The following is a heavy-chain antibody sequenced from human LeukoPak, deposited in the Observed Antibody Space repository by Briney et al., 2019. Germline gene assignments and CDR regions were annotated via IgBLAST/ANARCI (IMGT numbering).Heavy chain of an antibody. Sequence: ASVKVSCKTSGYTFSSYAISWVRQAPGQGLEWMGGIIPIFGTANYAQKFQGRVTITADESTSTAYMELSSLRSEDTAVYYCARDLPLGYCSSTSCYRGMDVWGQGTTVTVSS. CDR3: ARDLPLGYCSSTSCYRGMDV. CDR2: IIPIFGTA. V-gene: IGHV1-69*13. D-gene: IGHD2-2*02. J-gene: IGHJ6*02. CDR1: GYTFSSYA.